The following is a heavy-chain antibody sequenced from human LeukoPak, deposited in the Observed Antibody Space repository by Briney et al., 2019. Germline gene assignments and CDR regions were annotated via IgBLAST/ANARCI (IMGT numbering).Heavy chain of an antibody. Sequence: SQTLSLTCAISGDSVSIISAAWNWIRQSPSRGLEWLGRTYYRTKWYSDYAVSVQSRISINPDTSKNQFSLQLNSVTPDDTAVYYCARGDGYHLDYWGQGTLVTVSS. CDR3: ARGDGYHLDY. J-gene: IGHJ4*02. CDR2: TYYRTKWYS. CDR1: GDSVSIISAA. V-gene: IGHV6-1*01. D-gene: IGHD5-24*01.